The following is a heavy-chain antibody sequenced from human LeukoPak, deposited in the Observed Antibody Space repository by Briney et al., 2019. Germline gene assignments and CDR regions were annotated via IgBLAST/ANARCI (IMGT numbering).Heavy chain of an antibody. CDR2: IYHSGST. D-gene: IGHD3-22*01. CDR1: GGSISSYY. V-gene: IGHV4-38-2*02. CDR3: ARLSPPPYYYDSSGYYNYYYYYMDV. J-gene: IGHJ6*03. Sequence: SETLSLTCTVSGGSISSYYWGWIRQPPGKGLEWIGSIYHSGSTYYNPSLKSRVTISVDTSKNQFSLKLSSVTAADTAVYYCARLSPPPYYYDSSGYYNYYYYYMDVWGKGTTVTVSS.